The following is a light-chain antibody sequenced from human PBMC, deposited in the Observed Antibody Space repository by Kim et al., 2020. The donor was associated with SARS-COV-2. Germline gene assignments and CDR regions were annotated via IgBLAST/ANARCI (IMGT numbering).Light chain of an antibody. CDR1: VLAQKY. J-gene: IGLJ3*02. V-gene: IGLV3-27*01. Sequence: VSTGQTATITCSGDVLAQKYVRWFQQKPGQAPVVVIYKDSGRPAGIPDRFSGSSSGTTVTLTISGAQVEDEADYYCYSAADNNLQFGGGTQLTVL. CDR2: KDS. CDR3: YSAADNNLQ.